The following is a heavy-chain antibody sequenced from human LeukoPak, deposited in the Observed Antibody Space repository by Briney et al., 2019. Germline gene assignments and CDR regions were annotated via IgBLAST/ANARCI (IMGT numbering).Heavy chain of an antibody. V-gene: IGHV4-59*01. Sequence: SETLSLTCTVSGGSISGYYWSWIRQPPGKGLEWLGHIFYTGGTTYNSSLASRVSMSVDTSKNQFSLRLTSVTAADTAVYHCARVLIVGATKGYFQHWGQGTLVTVSS. J-gene: IGHJ1*01. D-gene: IGHD1-26*01. CDR2: IFYTGGT. CDR3: ARVLIVGATKGYFQH. CDR1: GGSISGYY.